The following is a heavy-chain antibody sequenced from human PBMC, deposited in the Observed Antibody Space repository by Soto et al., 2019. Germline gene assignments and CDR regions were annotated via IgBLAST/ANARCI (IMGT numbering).Heavy chain of an antibody. J-gene: IGHJ3*02. V-gene: IGHV3-15*07. CDR3: AREEGDYSAFDI. Sequence: GGSLRVSCAAAGFPFTDAGRNWVRQDPGKGLEWVGRIKSKAAGGTTDFAEPVKGRFAISRDDSYSMVYLQMNSLKTEDMAVYYCAREEGDYSAFDIWGQGTMVTVSS. D-gene: IGHD4-17*01. CDR2: IKSKAAGGTT. CDR1: GFPFTDAG.